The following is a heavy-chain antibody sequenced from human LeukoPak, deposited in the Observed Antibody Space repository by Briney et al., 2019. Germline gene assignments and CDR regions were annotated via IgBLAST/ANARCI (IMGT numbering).Heavy chain of an antibody. D-gene: IGHD2-2*01. V-gene: IGHV1-69*13. CDR1: GGTFSSYA. CDR3: ARGGCSSTSCYPNYYYYYYMDV. J-gene: IGHJ6*03. CDR2: IIPIFGTA. Sequence: ASVKVSCKASGGTFSSYAISWVRQAPGQGLEWMGGIIPIFGTANYAQKFQGRVTITADESTSTAYMELSSLRSEDTAVYYCARGGCSSTSCYPNYYYYYYMDVWGKGTTVTVSS.